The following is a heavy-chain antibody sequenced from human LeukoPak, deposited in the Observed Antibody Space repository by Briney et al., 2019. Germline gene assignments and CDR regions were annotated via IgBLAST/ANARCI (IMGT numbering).Heavy chain of an antibody. CDR1: GFTFSSYA. D-gene: IGHD2-15*01. Sequence: TGGSLRLSCAASGFTFSSYAMHWVRQAPGKGLEWVAVISHDGGNKYYADSVKGRFTISRDNSKNTLYLQMNSLRAEDTAVYYCAREDAGYCSGGSCYPTHWGQGTLVTVSS. CDR3: AREDAGYCSGGSCYPTH. CDR2: ISHDGGNK. V-gene: IGHV3-30-3*01. J-gene: IGHJ4*02.